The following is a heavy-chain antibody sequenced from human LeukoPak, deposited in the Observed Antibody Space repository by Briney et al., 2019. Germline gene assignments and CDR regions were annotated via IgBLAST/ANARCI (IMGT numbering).Heavy chain of an antibody. Sequence: ASVTVSCKASGYTFTCYYMHWVRQAPGQGLEWMGWINPNSGGTNYAQKFQGRVTMTRDASINTAYMELSRLRSDDTAVYYCARDPDMSSYGLVSWFDPWGQGTLVTVSS. CDR3: ARDPDMSSYGLVSWFDP. D-gene: IGHD5-18*01. V-gene: IGHV1-2*02. J-gene: IGHJ5*02. CDR1: GYTFTCYY. CDR2: INPNSGGT.